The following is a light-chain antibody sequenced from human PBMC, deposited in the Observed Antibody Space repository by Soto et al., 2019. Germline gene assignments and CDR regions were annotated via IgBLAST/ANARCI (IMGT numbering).Light chain of an antibody. CDR2: AAS. Sequence: DIQMTQSPSSLSASVGDRVTITGRATQSISSYLNWYQQKPGKAPKLLIYAASSLQSGVPSRFSGSVSGTDFTLTISSLQPDDFATYYCQQSYSTPLAFGGGTKVDIK. V-gene: IGKV1-39*01. J-gene: IGKJ4*01. CDR1: QSISSY. CDR3: QQSYSTPLA.